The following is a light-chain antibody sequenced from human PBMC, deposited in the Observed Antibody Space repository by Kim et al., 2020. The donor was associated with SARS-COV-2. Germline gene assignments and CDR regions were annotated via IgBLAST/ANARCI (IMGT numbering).Light chain of an antibody. Sequence: GQTARITCSGDALPKQYAYWYQQKPGQAPVLVIYKDSERPSGIPERFSGSSSGTTVTLTISGVQAEDEADYYCQSADNSDTEDVVFGGGTQLTVL. CDR2: KDS. CDR1: ALPKQY. V-gene: IGLV3-25*03. CDR3: QSADNSDTEDVV. J-gene: IGLJ2*01.